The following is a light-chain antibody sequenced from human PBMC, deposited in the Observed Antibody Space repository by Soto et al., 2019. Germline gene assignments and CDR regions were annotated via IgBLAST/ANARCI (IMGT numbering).Light chain of an antibody. Sequence: EIVMTQSPATLSVSPGERATLSCRASQSVSSNLAWYQQKPGQAPRLLIYGASTRATGIPARFSGSGSGIEFTLTISSLQSEDFAVYYCQQYINWPLTFGGGTKVEIK. J-gene: IGKJ4*01. CDR1: QSVSSN. CDR3: QQYINWPLT. V-gene: IGKV3-15*01. CDR2: GAS.